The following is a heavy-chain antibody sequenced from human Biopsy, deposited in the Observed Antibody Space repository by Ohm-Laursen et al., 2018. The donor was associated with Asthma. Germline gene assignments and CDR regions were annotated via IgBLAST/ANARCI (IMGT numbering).Heavy chain of an antibody. CDR1: GFSLSDYY. V-gene: IGHV3-11*06. D-gene: IGHD3-16*02. CDR3: ARGGSRDLWGTYRYPWDY. Sequence: SLRLSCAAPGFSLSDYYMSWIRQAPGKGLEWVSYISWSSSYTNYADSVKGRFTISRDNAKNLLFLQMNSLRAEDTAVYYCARGGSRDLWGTYRYPWDYWGQGTLVTVSS. J-gene: IGHJ4*02. CDR2: ISWSSSYT.